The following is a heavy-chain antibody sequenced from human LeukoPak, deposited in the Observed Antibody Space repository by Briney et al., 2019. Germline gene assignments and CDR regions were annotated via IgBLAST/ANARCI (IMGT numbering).Heavy chain of an antibody. CDR1: GFTVSSNY. D-gene: IGHD3-3*01. V-gene: IGHV3-66*02. J-gene: IGHJ4*02. CDR3: ARGHRTQRRITFFEVALYYFSY. CDR2: IYSGGSA. Sequence: GGSLRLPCAASGFTVSSNYMSWVRQAPGKGLEWVSVIYSGGSAYYADSVKGRFTTSRDNSKNTLYLQMNSLRAEDTAVYYCARGHRTQRRITFFEVALYYFSYWGQGTLVT.